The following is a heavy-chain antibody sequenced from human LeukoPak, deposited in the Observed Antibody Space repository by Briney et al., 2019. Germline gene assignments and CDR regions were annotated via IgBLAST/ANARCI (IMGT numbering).Heavy chain of an antibody. V-gene: IGHV1-2*02. CDR2: INPNSGST. J-gene: IGHJ3*02. D-gene: IGHD3-22*01. Sequence: ASVKASCKASGYIFTGYYMHWVRQAPGQGLEWMGWINPNSGSTNYAQKFQGRVTITRDTSISTAYMALSGLASDDTALYYCARRFYDSSGRRDAFDIWGQGTMVTVSS. CDR3: ARRFYDSSGRRDAFDI. CDR1: GYIFTGYY.